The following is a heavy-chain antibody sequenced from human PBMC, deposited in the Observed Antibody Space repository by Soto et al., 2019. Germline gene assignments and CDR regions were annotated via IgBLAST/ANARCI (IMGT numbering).Heavy chain of an antibody. D-gene: IGHD5-12*01. J-gene: IGHJ3*02. V-gene: IGHV3-23*01. Sequence: EVQLLESGGGLVQPGGSLRLSCAASGFTFNSCAMTWVRQAPGKGLEWVSTISGSSSSTFYADSVKGRFTTSRDNHKNMLYLQMAGLRAEDTAVYYCAKEYIVTTIADAFDIWGQGTMVTVSS. CDR2: ISGSSSST. CDR3: AKEYIVTTIADAFDI. CDR1: GFTFNSCA.